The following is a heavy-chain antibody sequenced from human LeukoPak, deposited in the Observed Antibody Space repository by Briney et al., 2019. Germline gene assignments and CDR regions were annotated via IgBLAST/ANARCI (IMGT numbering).Heavy chain of an antibody. J-gene: IGHJ4*01. V-gene: IGHV3-7*01. CDR2: IKQDGGEK. Sequence: AGGSLRLSCAVSGFTYSSYWMNWVRQATGKGLEGVASIKQDGGEKSYVDSVKGRFTISRDNAKNSLYLQMSSLRAEDTAVYYCARDGTAAGLYFDLWGQGTLVTVSS. CDR1: GFTYSSYW. CDR3: ARDGTAAGLYFDL. D-gene: IGHD6-13*01.